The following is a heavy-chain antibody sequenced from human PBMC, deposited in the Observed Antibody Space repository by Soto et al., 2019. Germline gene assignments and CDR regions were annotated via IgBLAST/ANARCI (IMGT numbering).Heavy chain of an antibody. CDR2: TYYRSKWYN. Sequence: SQTLSLTCAISGDSVSSNRAAWNWIRQSPSRGLEWLGRTYYRSKWYNDYAVSVKSRITINPDTSHNQFSLQLNSVTPEDTAVYYCARDPPDFHSAFDYWAQGTLVTVSS. D-gene: IGHD4-4*01. V-gene: IGHV6-1*01. CDR1: GDSVSSNRAA. CDR3: ARDPPDFHSAFDY. J-gene: IGHJ4*02.